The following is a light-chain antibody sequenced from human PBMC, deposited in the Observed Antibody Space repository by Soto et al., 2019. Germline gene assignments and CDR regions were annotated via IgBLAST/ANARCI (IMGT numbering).Light chain of an antibody. J-gene: IGLJ1*01. CDR2: EVN. Sequence: QSALTQPASVSGSPGQSITISCTGTSIVVGSYNRLSWYQQPPGTAPKLIMYEVNTRPSGVPDRFSGSKSGSTASLTISGLQAEDEADYYCSLYISGSTYVFGNGTKVTVL. V-gene: IGLV2-18*01. CDR3: SLYISGSTYV. CDR1: SIVVGSYNR.